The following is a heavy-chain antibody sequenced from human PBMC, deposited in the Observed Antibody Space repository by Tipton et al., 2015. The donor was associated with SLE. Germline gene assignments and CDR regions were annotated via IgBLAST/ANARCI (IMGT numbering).Heavy chain of an antibody. CDR1: GFTFSSYA. CDR2: ISYDGSNK. CDR3: ARELYSGSYSAFDI. Sequence: QLVQSGGGVVQPGRSLRLSCAASGFTFSSYAMHWVRQAPGKGLEWVAVISYDGSNKYYADSVKGRFTISRDNAKNSLYLQMNSLRAEDTAVYYCARELYSGSYSAFDIWGQGTMVTVSS. V-gene: IGHV3-30-3*01. D-gene: IGHD1-26*01. J-gene: IGHJ3*02.